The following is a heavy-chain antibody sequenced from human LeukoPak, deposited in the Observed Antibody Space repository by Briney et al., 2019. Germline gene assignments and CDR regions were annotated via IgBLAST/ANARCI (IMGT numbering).Heavy chain of an antibody. CDR2: ITPIFGTA. D-gene: IGHD3-22*01. V-gene: IGHV1-69*13. J-gene: IGHJ3*02. CDR3: ARESYYDSSGYPPGAFDI. Sequence: SVKVSCKASGYTFSSSDINWVRQAPGQGLEWMGGITPIFGTANYAQKFQGRVTITADESTSTAYMELSSLRSEDTAVYYCARESYYDSSGYPPGAFDIWGQGTMVTVSS. CDR1: GYTFSSSD.